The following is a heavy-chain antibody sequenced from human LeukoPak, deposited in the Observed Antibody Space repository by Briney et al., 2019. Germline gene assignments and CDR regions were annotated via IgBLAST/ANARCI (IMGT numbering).Heavy chain of an antibody. CDR2: IYYSGST. CDR1: GGSISNNNYY. D-gene: IGHD2-21*01. Sequence: SETLSLTCTVSGGSISNNNYYWGWIRQPPGKGLEWIGSIYYSGSTYYNPSLKSRVTISVDTSKNQFSLKLSSVTAADTAVYYCARRRWGYHYYFDYWGQGTLVTVSS. J-gene: IGHJ4*02. CDR3: ARRRWGYHYYFDY. V-gene: IGHV4-39*01.